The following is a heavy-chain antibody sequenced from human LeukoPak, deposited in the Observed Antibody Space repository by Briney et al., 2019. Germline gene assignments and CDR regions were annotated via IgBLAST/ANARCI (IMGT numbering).Heavy chain of an antibody. D-gene: IGHD3-22*01. J-gene: IGHJ4*02. Sequence: GASVKVSCKASGYTFTGYYMHWVRQAPGQGLEWMGWINPNSGGTNYAQKFQGRVTMTRDTSISTAYMELSRLRSDDTAVYYCARDSPPYYYDSSGYSPIDYWGQGTLVTVSS. CDR2: INPNSGGT. CDR1: GYTFTGYY. CDR3: ARDSPPYYYDSSGYSPIDY. V-gene: IGHV1-2*02.